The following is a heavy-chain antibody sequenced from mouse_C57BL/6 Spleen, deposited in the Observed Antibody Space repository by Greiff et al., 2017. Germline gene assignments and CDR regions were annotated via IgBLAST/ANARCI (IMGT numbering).Heavy chain of an antibody. V-gene: IGHV5-16*01. Sequence: EVQVVESEGGLVQPGSSMKLSCTASGFTFSDYYMAWVRQVPEKGLEWVANINYDGSSTYYLDSLKSRFIISRDNAKNILYLQMSSLKSEDTATYYCARDRDGYYAMDYWGQGTSVTVSS. CDR3: ARDRDGYYAMDY. CDR1: GFTFSDYY. J-gene: IGHJ4*01. D-gene: IGHD2-3*01. CDR2: INYDGSST.